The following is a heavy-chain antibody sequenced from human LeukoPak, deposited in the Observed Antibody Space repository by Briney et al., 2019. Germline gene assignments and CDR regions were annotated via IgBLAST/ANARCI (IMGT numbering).Heavy chain of an antibody. J-gene: IGHJ4*02. CDR1: GGSISSYY. Sequence: KPSETLSLTCTVSGGSISSYYWSWIRQPPGKGLEWIGYIYYSGSTHYNPSLKSRVTISVDTSKNQFSLKLSSVTAADTAVYYCARDNRGGHYYDSSGWGIDYWGQGTLVTVSS. D-gene: IGHD3-22*01. V-gene: IGHV4-59*12. CDR3: ARDNRGGHYYDSSGWGIDY. CDR2: IYYSGST.